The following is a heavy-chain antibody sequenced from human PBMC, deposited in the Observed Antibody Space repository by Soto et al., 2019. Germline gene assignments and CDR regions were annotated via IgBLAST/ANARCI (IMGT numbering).Heavy chain of an antibody. CDR2: IYYSGST. D-gene: IGHD3-10*01. J-gene: IGHJ4*02. CDR3: ARHGRVISMVRGVTPFDY. Sequence: PSETLSLTCTVSGGSISGYYWSWIRQPPGKGLEWIGYIYYSGSTNYNPSLKSRVTISVDTSKNQFSLKLSSVTAADTAVYYCARHGRVISMVRGVTPFDYWGQGTLVTVSS. V-gene: IGHV4-59*08. CDR1: GGSISGYY.